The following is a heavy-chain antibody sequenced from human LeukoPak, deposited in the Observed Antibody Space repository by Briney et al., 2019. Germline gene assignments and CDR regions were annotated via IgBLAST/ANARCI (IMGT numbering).Heavy chain of an antibody. V-gene: IGHV4-59*08. D-gene: IGHD1-26*01. CDR1: GGSIRNFY. CDR2: IYYSGTT. J-gene: IGHJ4*02. Sequence: PSETLSLTCTVSGGSIRNFYWSWIRQPPGKGLEWIGYIYYSGTTKYNPSLKSRVTISVDTSKNQFSLKLSSVTAADTAVYYCARAPSRGKWELLIFDYWGQGTLVTVSS. CDR3: ARAPSRGKWELLIFDY.